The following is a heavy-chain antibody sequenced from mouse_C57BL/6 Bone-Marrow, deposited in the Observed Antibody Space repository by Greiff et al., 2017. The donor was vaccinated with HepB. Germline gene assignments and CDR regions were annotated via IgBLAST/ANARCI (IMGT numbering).Heavy chain of an antibody. D-gene: IGHD4-1*01. CDR2: INPSNGGT. Sequence: QVQLQQSGTELVKPGASVKLSCKASGYTFTSYWMHWVKQRPGQGLEWIGNINPSNGGTNYNEKFKSKATLTVDISSSTAYMQLSSLTSEDSAVYYCARKANWGDLFDYWGQGTTLTVSS. CDR3: ARKANWGDLFDY. CDR1: GYTFTSYW. V-gene: IGHV1-53*01. J-gene: IGHJ2*01.